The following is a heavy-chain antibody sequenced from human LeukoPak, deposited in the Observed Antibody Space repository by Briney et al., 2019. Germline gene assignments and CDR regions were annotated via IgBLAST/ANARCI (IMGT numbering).Heavy chain of an antibody. Sequence: GGSLRLSCAASGFTFSSYAITWVRQAPGKGLEWVSYISSSGSTIYYADSVKGRFTISRDNAKNSLYLQMNSLRAEDTAVYYCAELGITMIGGVWGKGTTVTISS. CDR3: AELGITMIGGV. CDR2: ISSSGSTI. D-gene: IGHD3-10*02. J-gene: IGHJ6*04. V-gene: IGHV3-48*03. CDR1: GFTFSSYA.